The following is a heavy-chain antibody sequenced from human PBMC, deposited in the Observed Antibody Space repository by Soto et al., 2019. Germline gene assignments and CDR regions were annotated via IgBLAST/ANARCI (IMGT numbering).Heavy chain of an antibody. D-gene: IGHD6-6*01. CDR2: IIPILGIA. Sequence: ASVKVSCKASGGTFSSYTISWVRQAPGQGLEWMGRIIPILGIANYAQKFQGRVTITADKSTSTAYMELSSLRSEDTAVYYGAVEYSSASGFDYWGQGTLVTVSS. CDR3: AVEYSSASGFDY. V-gene: IGHV1-69*02. CDR1: GGTFSSYT. J-gene: IGHJ4*02.